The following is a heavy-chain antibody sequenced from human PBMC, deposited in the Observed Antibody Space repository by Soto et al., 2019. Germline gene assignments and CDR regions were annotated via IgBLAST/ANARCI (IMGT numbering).Heavy chain of an antibody. CDR2: ISWNSGSI. CDR3: ALEKIADWFDP. CDR1: GFTFDDYA. D-gene: IGHD6-13*01. V-gene: IGHV3-9*01. J-gene: IGHJ5*02. Sequence: EVQLVESGGGLVQPGRSLRLSCAASGFTFDDYAMHWVRQAPGKGLEWVSGISWNSGSIGYADSVKGRFTISRDNAKNSLYLQMNSLRAEDTALYYCALEKIADWFDPWGQGTLVTVSS.